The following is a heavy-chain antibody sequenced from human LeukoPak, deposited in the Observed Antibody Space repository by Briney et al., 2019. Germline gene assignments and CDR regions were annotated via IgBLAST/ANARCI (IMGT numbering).Heavy chain of an antibody. CDR1: GFTFSSYA. D-gene: IGHD2-2*01. V-gene: IGHV3-23*01. J-gene: IGHJ4*02. CDR2: ISGSGGST. Sequence: PGGSLRLSCAAPGFTFSSYAMSWVRQAPGKGLEWVSAISGSGGSTYYADSVKGRFTISRDNSKNTLYLQMNSLRAEDTAVYYCANALGCCSSTSCRHFDYWGQGTLVTVSS. CDR3: ANALGCCSSTSCRHFDY.